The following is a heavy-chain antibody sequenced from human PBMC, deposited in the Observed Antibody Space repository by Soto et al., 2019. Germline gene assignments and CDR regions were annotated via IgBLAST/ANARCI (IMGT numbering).Heavy chain of an antibody. CDR2: INPNSGGT. D-gene: IGHD3-10*01. Sequence: QVQLVQSGAEVKKPGASVKVSCKASGYTFTGYYMHWVRQAPGQGLEWMGWINPNSGGTNYAQKFQGWVTMTRDTSISTAYMELSRLRSDDTAMYYCARGGSLWFGELSAYYYGMDVWGQGTTVTVSS. V-gene: IGHV1-2*04. J-gene: IGHJ6*02. CDR3: ARGGSLWFGELSAYYYGMDV. CDR1: GYTFTGYY.